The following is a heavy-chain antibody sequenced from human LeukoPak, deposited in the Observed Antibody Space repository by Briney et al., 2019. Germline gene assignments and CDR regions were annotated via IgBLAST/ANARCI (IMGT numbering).Heavy chain of an antibody. J-gene: IGHJ4*02. D-gene: IGHD2-2*01. V-gene: IGHV3-7*01. CDR3: ARDPTQSSPFDF. CDR2: INQDGSEK. CDR1: GFTLSSYW. Sequence: GGSLRLSCAASGFTLSSYWMTWVRQAPGKGLEWVANINQDGSEKDYVDSVKGRFTISRDNSKNTLYLQMNSLRAEDTAVYYCARDPTQSSPFDFWGQGTLVTVSS.